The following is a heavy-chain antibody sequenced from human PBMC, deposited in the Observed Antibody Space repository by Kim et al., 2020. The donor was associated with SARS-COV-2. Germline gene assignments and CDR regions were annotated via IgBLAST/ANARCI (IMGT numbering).Heavy chain of an antibody. Sequence: GAITDYAASVTGRFTISRDKFKNTVYLQMGSLRVEDMAVYYCARARPSDYWGQGTLVTVSS. CDR2: GAIT. V-gene: IGHV3-64*02. J-gene: IGHJ4*02. CDR3: ARARPSDY.